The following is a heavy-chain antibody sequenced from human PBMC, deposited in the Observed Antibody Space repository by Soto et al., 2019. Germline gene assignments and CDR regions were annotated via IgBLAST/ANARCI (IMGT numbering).Heavy chain of an antibody. CDR3: VRSKGGYSYGTPFDY. D-gene: IGHD5-18*01. CDR2: ISWNSGNI. V-gene: IGHV3-9*01. J-gene: IGHJ4*02. Sequence: PGGSLRLSCAASVFTFDDYAMYWVRQVLGKGLEWVSSISWNSGNIGYADSVKGRFTTSRDNAENSLYLQMNSLRPEDTALYYCVRSKGGYSYGTPFDYWGQGTQVTVSS. CDR1: VFTFDDYA.